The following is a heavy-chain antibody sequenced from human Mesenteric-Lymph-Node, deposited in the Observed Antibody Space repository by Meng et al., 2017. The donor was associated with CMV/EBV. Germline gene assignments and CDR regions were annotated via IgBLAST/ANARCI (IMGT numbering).Heavy chain of an antibody. CDR1: KYTFTGYY. CDR2: INPHTGGT. J-gene: IGHJ5*02. V-gene: IGHV1-2*02. CDR3: ARDPTVVPAAIRRGWFDP. Sequence: ASVKVSCKASKYTFTGYYIHWVRQAPGQGLEWMGWINPHTGGTKFAQKFQGRVTMTRDTSINTAYMELTRLNSDDTAVYYCARDPTVVPAAIRRGWFDPWGQGTLVTVSS. D-gene: IGHD2-2*02.